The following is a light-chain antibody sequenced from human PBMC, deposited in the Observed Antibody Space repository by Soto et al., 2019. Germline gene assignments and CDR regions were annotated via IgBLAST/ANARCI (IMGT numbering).Light chain of an antibody. CDR1: SSDVGRYNY. Sequence: QSALTQPASVSGSPGQSITISCTGTSSDVGRYNYVSWYQQHPGKAPKLMIYEVSNRPSGVSNRFSGSKSGNPASLTISGLQAEDEADYYCSSYTTTSTRVFGGETKLTVL. CDR3: SSYTTTSTRV. J-gene: IGLJ3*02. V-gene: IGLV2-14*01. CDR2: EVS.